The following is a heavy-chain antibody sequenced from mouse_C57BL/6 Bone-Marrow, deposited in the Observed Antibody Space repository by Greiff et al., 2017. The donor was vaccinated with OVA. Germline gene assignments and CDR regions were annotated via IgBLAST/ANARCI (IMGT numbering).Heavy chain of an antibody. CDR3: AGWLPWDYYAMDY. D-gene: IGHD2-2*01. CDR1: GFNIKNTY. V-gene: IGHV14-3*01. CDR2: IDPANGNT. J-gene: IGHJ4*01. Sequence: VQLQQSVAELVRPGASVKLSCTASGFNIKNTYMHWVKQRPEQGLEWIGRIDPANGNTKYAPKFQGKATITADTSSNTAYLQLSSVTSEDTAIYYCAGWLPWDYYAMDYWGQGTSVTVSS.